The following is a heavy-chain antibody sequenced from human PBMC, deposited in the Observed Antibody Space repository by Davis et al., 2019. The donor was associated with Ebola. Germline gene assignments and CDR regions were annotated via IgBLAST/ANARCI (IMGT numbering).Heavy chain of an antibody. D-gene: IGHD2-15*01. V-gene: IGHV1-46*01. CDR2: INPNDGRT. Sequence: ASVKVSCKASGYTFTNYAMNWVRQAPGQGLEWMGMINPNDGRTIYAQKFQGRVTVTRDTSTTTVYMELSSLRSEDTAVYYCAREVVVVVAANSQYYYGMDVWGKGTTVTVSS. CDR3: AREVVVVVAANSQYYYGMDV. J-gene: IGHJ6*04. CDR1: GYTFTNYA.